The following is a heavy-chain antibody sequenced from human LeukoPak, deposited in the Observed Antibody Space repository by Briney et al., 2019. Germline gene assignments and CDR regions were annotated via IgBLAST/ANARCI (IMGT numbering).Heavy chain of an antibody. J-gene: IGHJ4*02. CDR3: AKQVGSDWYAEGFDY. D-gene: IGHD6-19*01. CDR1: GFSFSSYA. Sequence: GGSLRLSCAASGFSFSSYAMSWVRQAPGKGREWVSAISDSGDNTYYADSVKSRFTISRDNSKNTLYLQVNSLRAEDTAVFYRAKQVGSDWYAEGFDYWGQGTLVTVSS. V-gene: IGHV3-23*01. CDR2: ISDSGDNT.